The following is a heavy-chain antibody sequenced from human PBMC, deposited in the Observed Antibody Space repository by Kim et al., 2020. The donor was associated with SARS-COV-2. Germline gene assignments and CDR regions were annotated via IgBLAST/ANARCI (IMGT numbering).Heavy chain of an antibody. CDR2: INAGNGNT. Sequence: ASVKVSCKASGYTFTSYAMHWVRQAPGQRLEWMGWINAGNGNTKYSQKFQGRVTITRDTSASTAYMELSSLRSEDTAVYYCARVQSLYDSSCQRPYGMDVWGQGTTVTVSS. V-gene: IGHV1-3*01. J-gene: IGHJ6*02. CDR1: GYTFTSYA. CDR3: ARVQSLYDSSCQRPYGMDV. D-gene: IGHD3-22*01.